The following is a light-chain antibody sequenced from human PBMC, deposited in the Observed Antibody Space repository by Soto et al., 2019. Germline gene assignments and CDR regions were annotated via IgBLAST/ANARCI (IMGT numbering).Light chain of an antibody. CDR3: QQGYSFHRT. J-gene: IGKJ3*01. V-gene: IGKV1-39*01. Sequence: DIQMTQTPSSLSASVGDRITITCRASQTIGTYLSGYNQRPGKAPKLLIYAASTLQRGAPSRFSGSGSGTDFTLTISSLQPEDFVTSYCQQGYSFHRTFGPGTKVDIK. CDR2: AAS. CDR1: QTIGTY.